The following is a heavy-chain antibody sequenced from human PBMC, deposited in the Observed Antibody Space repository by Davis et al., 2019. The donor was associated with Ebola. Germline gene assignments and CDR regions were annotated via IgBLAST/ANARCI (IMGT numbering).Heavy chain of an antibody. CDR1: GFTFSSSG. D-gene: IGHD5-12*01. J-gene: IGHJ6*02. Sequence: GESLKISCSASGFTFSSSGLHWVRPAPGKGLEYVSGISSNGGTTHYADSVKGRFTISRDDPKNTLYLQMSSLRVEDTALYYCVKIRGGFDWGYYYGMDVWGQGTTVTVSS. V-gene: IGHV3-64D*08. CDR3: VKIRGGFDWGYYYGMDV. CDR2: ISSNGGTT.